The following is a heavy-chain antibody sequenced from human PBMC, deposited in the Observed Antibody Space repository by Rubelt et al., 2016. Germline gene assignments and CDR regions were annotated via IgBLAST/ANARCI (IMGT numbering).Heavy chain of an antibody. V-gene: IGHV1-18*01. CDR2: ISVNSGDT. CDR1: GYTFSKYG. D-gene: IGHD1-7*01. J-gene: IGHJ3*02. CDR3: ARATNWNYAFDI. Sequence: QVQLVQSGAEVKKSGASVKVSCKASGYTFSKYGISWVRQAPGQGLEWMGWISVNSGDTKYAQKLQGEVTMTTDTSTSTAYMELTSLRTDDTAVYSCARATNWNYAFDIWGQGTMVTVSS.